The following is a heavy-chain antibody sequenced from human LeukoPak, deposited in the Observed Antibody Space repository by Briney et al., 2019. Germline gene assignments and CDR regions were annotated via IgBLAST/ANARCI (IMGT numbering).Heavy chain of an antibody. CDR2: IKQDGSEK. J-gene: IGHJ6*02. CDR3: ARAGTSIAVAKVSYYYYGMDV. D-gene: IGHD6-19*01. CDR1: GFTFSSYG. Sequence: PGRSLRLSCAASGFTFSSYGMHWVRQAPGKGLEWVANIKQDGSEKYYVDSVKGRFTISRDNAKNSLYLQMNSLRAEGTAVYYCARAGTSIAVAKVSYYYYGMDVWGQGTTVTVSS. V-gene: IGHV3-7*03.